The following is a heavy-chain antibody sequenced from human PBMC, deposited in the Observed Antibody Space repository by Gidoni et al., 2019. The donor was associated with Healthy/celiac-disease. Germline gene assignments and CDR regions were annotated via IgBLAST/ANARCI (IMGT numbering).Heavy chain of an antibody. Sequence: QVQLVQSGAEVKKPGSSVKVSCKASGGTFSSYAISWVRQAPGQGLEWMGGIIPILGIANYAQKFQGRVTITADKSTSTAYMELSSLRSEDTAVYYCARGRYYDSSGYYHGLFDYWGQGTLVTVSS. CDR3: ARGRYYDSSGYYHGLFDY. D-gene: IGHD3-22*01. CDR1: GGTFSSYA. CDR2: IIPILGIA. J-gene: IGHJ4*02. V-gene: IGHV1-69*10.